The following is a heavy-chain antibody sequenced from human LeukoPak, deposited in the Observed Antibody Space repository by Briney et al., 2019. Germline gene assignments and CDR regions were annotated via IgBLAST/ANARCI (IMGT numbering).Heavy chain of an antibody. D-gene: IGHD6-19*01. Sequence: PGGSLRLSCEGSGFTFDDYDMHWVRQAPGKGLEWVSSDHINSADSVKGRFAVSRDNAKNSVYLQINSVRPEDTALYFCAKDFGAAEAGTGGALDVWGQGVMVTVSS. CDR2: DHI. J-gene: IGHJ3*01. CDR1: GFTFDDYD. V-gene: IGHV3-9*01. CDR3: AKDFGAAEAGTGGALDV.